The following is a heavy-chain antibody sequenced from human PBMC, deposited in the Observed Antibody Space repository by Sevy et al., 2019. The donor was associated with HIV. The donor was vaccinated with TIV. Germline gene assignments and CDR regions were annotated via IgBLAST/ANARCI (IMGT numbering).Heavy chain of an antibody. J-gene: IGHJ4*02. CDR1: GFTFSSYS. D-gene: IGHD7-27*01. CDR2: ISSSSSNI. V-gene: IGHV3-21*01. CDR3: ASPGDVAGY. Sequence: GGSLRLSCAASGFTFSSYSMNWVRQAPGKGLEWVSSISSSSSNIYYADSVKGRFTISRDNAKNSLYLQMNSLSAEDTAVYYCASPGDVAGYWGQGTLVTVSS.